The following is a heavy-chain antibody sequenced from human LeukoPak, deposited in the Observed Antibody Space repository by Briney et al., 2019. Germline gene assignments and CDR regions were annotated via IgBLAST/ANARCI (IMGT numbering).Heavy chain of an antibody. J-gene: IGHJ4*02. CDR3: ARDLPGQQLVSDY. Sequence: GSSVKVSCKASGGTFSSYAISWVRQAPGQGLEWMGGIIPIFGTANYAQKFQGRVTITTDESTSTAYMELSSLRSEDTAVYYCARDLPGQQLVSDYWGQGTLVTVSS. D-gene: IGHD6-13*01. V-gene: IGHV1-69*05. CDR1: GGTFSSYA. CDR2: IIPIFGTA.